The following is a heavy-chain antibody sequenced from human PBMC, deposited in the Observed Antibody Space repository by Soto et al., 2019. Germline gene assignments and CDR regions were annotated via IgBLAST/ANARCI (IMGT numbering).Heavy chain of an antibody. CDR2: IYYSGST. V-gene: IGHV4-39*01. CDR1: GGSISSSSYY. D-gene: IGHD6-6*01. Sequence: SETLSLTCTVSGGSISSSSYYWGWIRQPPGKGLEWIGSIYYSGSTYYNPSLKSRVTISVDTSKNQFSLKLSSVTAADTAVYYCARPSSIAAHPGWFDPWGQGTLVTVSS. J-gene: IGHJ5*02. CDR3: ARPSSIAAHPGWFDP.